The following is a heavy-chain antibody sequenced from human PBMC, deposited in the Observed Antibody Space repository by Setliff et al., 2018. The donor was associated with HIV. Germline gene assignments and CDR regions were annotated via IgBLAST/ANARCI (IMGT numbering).Heavy chain of an antibody. J-gene: IGHJ3*01. CDR1: GVSISTYY. CDR3: ARVQMAYAAFDV. V-gene: IGHV4-59*01. CDR2: IYFTGSS. Sequence: PSETLSLTCTVSGVSISTYYWSWIRQPPGKVLEWIGAIYFTGSSDNNPSLKSRVTLSVDTSKHQFSLKLSYVTAADTAVYYCARVQMAYAAFDVWGQGTMVTVAS. D-gene: IGHD4-17*01.